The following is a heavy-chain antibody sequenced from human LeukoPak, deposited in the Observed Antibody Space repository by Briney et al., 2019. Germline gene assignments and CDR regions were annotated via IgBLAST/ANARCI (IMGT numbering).Heavy chain of an antibody. CDR2: IYYSGST. V-gene: IGHV4-59*01. J-gene: IGHJ6*01. CDR1: GALHSSIY. Sequence: SETRSLTCTLSGALHSSIYWRWIRQPPGKGLEWIGYIYYSGSTNYNPSLKSRVTISVETSKNQFAHKPSSVTAADTAVYDCARDQKWGFDY. CDR3: ARDQKWGFDY. D-gene: IGHD1-26*01.